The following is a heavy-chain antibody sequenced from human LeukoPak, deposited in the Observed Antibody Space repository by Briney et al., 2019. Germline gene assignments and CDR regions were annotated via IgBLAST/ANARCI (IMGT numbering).Heavy chain of an antibody. J-gene: IGHJ4*02. CDR3: ARYYGSGSYYNSFYYFDY. Sequence: ASVKVSCKASGYTFTGYYMHWVRQAPGQGLEWMGWINPNSGGTNYAQKFQGRVTMTRDTSISTAYMELSRLRSGDTAVYYCARYYGSGSYYNSFYYFDYWGQGTLVTVSS. CDR2: INPNSGGT. D-gene: IGHD3-10*01. V-gene: IGHV1-2*02. CDR1: GYTFTGYY.